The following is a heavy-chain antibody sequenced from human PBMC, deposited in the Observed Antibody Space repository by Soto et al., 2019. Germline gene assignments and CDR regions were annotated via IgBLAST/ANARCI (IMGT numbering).Heavy chain of an antibody. CDR1: GFIFSSYG. CDR2: MSYDGSNK. D-gene: IGHD6-19*01. V-gene: IGHV3-30*18. J-gene: IGHJ4*02. CDR3: AKDRSVAGTVIRYYFGY. Sequence: QVQLVESGGGVVQPGRSLRLSCEASGFIFSSYGMHWVRQAPGKGLEWVAVMSYDGSNKYYADSVKSRFTISRDNYKNTLYLQMNSLSAEDTALYYCAKDRSVAGTVIRYYFGYWGQGTLVTVSS.